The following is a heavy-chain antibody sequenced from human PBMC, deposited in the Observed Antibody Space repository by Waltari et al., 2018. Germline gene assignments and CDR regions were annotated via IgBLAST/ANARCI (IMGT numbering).Heavy chain of an antibody. Sequence: QVQLVESGGGVVQPGRSMRLSCAASGFTFSHYGMHSVRQAPGKGLEWVAVIWHDGTNKYYADSVKGRFTISRDNSKNTLYLQMNSLRAEDTAVYYCAKFGENYEVDYWGQGTLVTVSS. D-gene: IGHD3-10*01. V-gene: IGHV3-33*08. J-gene: IGHJ4*02. CDR3: AKFGENYEVDY. CDR1: GFTFSHYG. CDR2: IWHDGTNK.